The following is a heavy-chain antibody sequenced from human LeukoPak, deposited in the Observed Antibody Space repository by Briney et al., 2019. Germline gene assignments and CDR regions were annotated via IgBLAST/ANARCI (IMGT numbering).Heavy chain of an antibody. D-gene: IGHD1-26*01. V-gene: IGHV3-64*02. CDR2: ISGNGGSR. J-gene: IGHJ5*02. Sequence: GGSLRLSCAASGFTLTSYGMRWVRQAPGKGLEYVSGISGNGGSRYYADSVKGRFTISRDNSKSTLYLQMGSLRPEDMAVYYCARGRVGGSSKWFDPWGQGTLVTVSS. CDR3: ARGRVGGSSKWFDP. CDR1: GFTLTSYG.